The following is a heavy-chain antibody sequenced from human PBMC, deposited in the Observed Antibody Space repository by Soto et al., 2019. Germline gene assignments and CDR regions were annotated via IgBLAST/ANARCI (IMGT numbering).Heavy chain of an antibody. D-gene: IGHD4-17*01. V-gene: IGHV4-59*01. J-gene: IGHJ4*02. CDR2: VYYSGST. CDR1: GSSISPYY. Sequence: ASETLSLTCIVSGSSISPYYWTWIRQPPGKGLEWIGNVYYSGSTNYNPSLKSRVTMSVDRSRNQFSLRLTSVTAADTAVYFCSRVGGYYGDYPNFDYWGQGSRVTVPQ. CDR3: SRVGGYYGDYPNFDY.